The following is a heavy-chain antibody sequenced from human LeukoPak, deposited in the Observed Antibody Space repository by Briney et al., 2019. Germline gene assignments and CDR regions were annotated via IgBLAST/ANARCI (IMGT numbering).Heavy chain of an antibody. CDR2: ISGSGGST. Sequence: GGSLRLSCAVSGFTFSTYAMNWVRQAPGKGLEWVSVISGSGGSTYYADSVKGRFTISRDNSKNTLYLQMNSLTVEDTAVYYCARDRGGTVINLDYWGQGTVVTVSS. CDR3: ARDRGGTVINLDY. D-gene: IGHD4-11*01. J-gene: IGHJ4*02. V-gene: IGHV3-23*01. CDR1: GFTFSTYA.